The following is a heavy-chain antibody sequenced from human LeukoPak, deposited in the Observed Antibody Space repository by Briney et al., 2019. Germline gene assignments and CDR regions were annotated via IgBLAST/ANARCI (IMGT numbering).Heavy chain of an antibody. CDR3: VKTFPPDYYDTSGFFPCYFDF. J-gene: IGHJ4*01. CDR2: IRSNGGTT. V-gene: IGHV3-64D*06. CDR1: GFTFNSYT. D-gene: IGHD3-22*01. Sequence: GGSLRLSCLVSGFTFNSYTMHWVRQAPGKGLEYVSAIRSNGGTTGYADSVKGRFTTSRDSFKNTLYLQMDSLRPEDTAVYYCVKTFPPDYYDTSGFFPCYFDFWGHGTLVTVSS.